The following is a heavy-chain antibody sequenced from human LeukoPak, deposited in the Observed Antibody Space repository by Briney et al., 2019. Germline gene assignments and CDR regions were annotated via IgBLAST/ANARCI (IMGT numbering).Heavy chain of an antibody. CDR3: ARGPYCSGGSCNDYYYYYGMDV. Sequence: PGGPLRLSCAASGFTFSSYGMHWVRQAPGKGLEWVAVIWYDGSNKYYADSVKGRFTISRDNSKNTLYLQMNSLRAEDTAVYYCARGPYCSGGSCNDYYYYYGMDVWGQGTTVTVSS. J-gene: IGHJ6*02. D-gene: IGHD2-15*01. V-gene: IGHV3-33*01. CDR1: GFTFSSYG. CDR2: IWYDGSNK.